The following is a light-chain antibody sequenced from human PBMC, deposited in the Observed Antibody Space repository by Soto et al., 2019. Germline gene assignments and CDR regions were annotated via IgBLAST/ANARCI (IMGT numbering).Light chain of an antibody. V-gene: IGKV2-28*01. J-gene: IGKJ4*01. CDR3: MQALQTPFT. CDR1: RSLLQTNGNTY. Sequence: DILMTQSPLSLPFTPGEPASISCRSSRSLLQTNGNTYLDWYLQKPGQSPQLLISLATNRASGVPDGFSGSGSGTDFTLQISRVEAEDVGVYYCMQALQTPFTFGGGTKVDIK. CDR2: LAT.